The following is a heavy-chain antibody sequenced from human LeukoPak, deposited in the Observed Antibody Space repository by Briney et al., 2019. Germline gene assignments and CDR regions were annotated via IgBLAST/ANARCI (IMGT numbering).Heavy chain of an antibody. Sequence: GGSLRLPCAASGFTFGSYAMNWVRQAPGKGLEWVSFISDSGGRTYYADSVEGRFTISRDNSKNTLFLQMSRLRAEDTGVYYCVKSGYSGSYYFDCWGQGTLVTVSS. CDR3: VKSGYSGSYYFDC. J-gene: IGHJ4*02. D-gene: IGHD1-26*01. CDR2: ISDSGGRT. CDR1: GFTFGSYA. V-gene: IGHV3-23*01.